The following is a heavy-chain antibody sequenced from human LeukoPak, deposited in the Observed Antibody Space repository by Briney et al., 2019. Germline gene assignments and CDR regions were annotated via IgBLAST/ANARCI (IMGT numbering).Heavy chain of an antibody. Sequence: ASVKVSCKASGGTFSSYAISWVRQAPGQGLEWMGWINPNSGGTNYAQKFQGRVTMTRDTSISTAYMELSRLRSDDTAVYYCARSVRAAADLYYYYMDVWGKGTTVTVSS. CDR2: INPNSGGT. V-gene: IGHV1-2*02. D-gene: IGHD6-13*01. CDR1: GGTFSSYA. J-gene: IGHJ6*03. CDR3: ARSVRAAADLYYYYMDV.